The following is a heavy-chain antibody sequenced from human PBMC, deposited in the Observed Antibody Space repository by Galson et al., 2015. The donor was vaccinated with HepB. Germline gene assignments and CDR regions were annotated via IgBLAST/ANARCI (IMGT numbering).Heavy chain of an antibody. J-gene: IGHJ4*02. Sequence: SLRLSCAASGFTFSSYGMHWVRQAPGKGLEWVAVISYAGSNKYYADSVKGRFTISRDNSKNTLYLQMNSLRAEDTAVYYCAKDTCSGGSCQYPIYYFDYWGQGTLVTVSS. CDR2: ISYAGSNK. V-gene: IGHV3-30*18. CDR3: AKDTCSGGSCQYPIYYFDY. CDR1: GFTFSSYG. D-gene: IGHD2-15*01.